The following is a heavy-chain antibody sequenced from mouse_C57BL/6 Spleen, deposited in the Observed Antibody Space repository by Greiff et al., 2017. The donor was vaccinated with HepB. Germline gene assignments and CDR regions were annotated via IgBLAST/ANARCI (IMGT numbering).Heavy chain of an antibody. V-gene: IGHV8-8*01. D-gene: IGHD3-1*01. J-gene: IGHJ3*01. CDR2: IWWDDDK. Sequence: QVTLKVSGPGILQPSQTLSLTCSFSGFSLSTFGMGVGWIRQPSGKGLEWLAHIWWDDDKYYNPALKSRLTISKDTSKNQVFLKIANVDTADTATYYCARIKTAGTAQASFFAYWGQGTLVTVSA. CDR1: GFSLSTFGMG. CDR3: ARIKTAGTAQASFFAY.